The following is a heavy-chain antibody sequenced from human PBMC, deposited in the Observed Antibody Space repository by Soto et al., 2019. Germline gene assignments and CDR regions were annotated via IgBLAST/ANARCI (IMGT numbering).Heavy chain of an antibody. CDR1: GFLFSSNA. D-gene: IGHD3-22*01. J-gene: IGHJ4*02. CDR3: AKYRSFYDSSGSPITCPFDF. CDR2: ITESGDTT. Sequence: EVQLLESGGGSVQPGGSLRLSCAASGFLFSSNAMSWVRQAPGRGLEWVADITESGDTTNYADSVKGRFTISRDNSKNTLYLQMNSLRVEDTAVYYCAKYRSFYDSSGSPITCPFDFWGQGTLVTVSS. V-gene: IGHV3-23*01.